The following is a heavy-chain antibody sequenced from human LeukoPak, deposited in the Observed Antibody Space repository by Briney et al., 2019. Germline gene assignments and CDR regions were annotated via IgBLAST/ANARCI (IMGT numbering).Heavy chain of an antibody. CDR3: AREDYASGTPTIDY. CDR1: GFRFSAYA. J-gene: IGHJ4*02. D-gene: IGHD3-16*01. V-gene: IGHV3-21*01. CDR2: IGSSGSYM. Sequence: GGSLRLSCAASGFRFSAYAMNWVRQAPGKGLEWVSSIGSSGSYMYYGDSVKGRFTVSRDNAKNSLYLEMNSLRAEDTAVYFCAREDYASGTPTIDYWGQGTLVSVAS.